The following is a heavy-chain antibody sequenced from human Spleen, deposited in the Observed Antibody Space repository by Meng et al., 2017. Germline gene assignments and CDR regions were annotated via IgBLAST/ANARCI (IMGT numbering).Heavy chain of an antibody. D-gene: IGHD4-17*01. CDR2: IGHSGFT. CDR1: GGSIGTSGYY. CDR3: ASSMTTVTAEIDY. Sequence: QPQLQESGPGLVRPSEALSLTCSVSGGSIGTSGYYWGWIRQPPGKGLEWIGSIGHSGFTYYAPSLKSRVTVSIDTSRNQFSLWLTSVTAADTAVYYCASSMTTVTAEIDYWGQGTLVTVSS. V-gene: IGHV4-39*01. J-gene: IGHJ4*02.